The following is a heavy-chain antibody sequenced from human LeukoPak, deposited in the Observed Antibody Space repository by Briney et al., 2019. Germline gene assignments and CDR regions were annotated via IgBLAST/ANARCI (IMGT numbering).Heavy chain of an antibody. CDR3: ATSGGDYYYYSLDV. V-gene: IGHV1-69*13. CDR2: IIPVLGTT. Sequence: SVKVSCKASGYTFTDNYLHWVRQAPGQGLEWMGGIIPVLGTTNYAQTFQNKVTITADESTSTTYMELSSLTSEDTAVYYCATSGGDYYYYSLDVWGKGTPVTISS. J-gene: IGHJ6*03. CDR1: GYTFTDNY. D-gene: IGHD3-10*01.